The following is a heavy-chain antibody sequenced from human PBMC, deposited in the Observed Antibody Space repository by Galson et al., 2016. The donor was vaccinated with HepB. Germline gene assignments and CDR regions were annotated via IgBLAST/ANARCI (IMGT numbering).Heavy chain of an antibody. CDR1: GFTFSSYG. J-gene: IGHJ4*02. CDR3: ARGVGYGSGSHFDY. Sequence: SLRLSCAASGFTFSSYGMHWVRQAPGKGLEWMAVIWYDGSNKYYADSVKGRFTISRDNSKNALCLQMNSLRAEDTAVYYCARGVGYGSGSHFDYWGQGTLVTVSS. CDR2: IWYDGSNK. D-gene: IGHD3-10*01. V-gene: IGHV3-33*01.